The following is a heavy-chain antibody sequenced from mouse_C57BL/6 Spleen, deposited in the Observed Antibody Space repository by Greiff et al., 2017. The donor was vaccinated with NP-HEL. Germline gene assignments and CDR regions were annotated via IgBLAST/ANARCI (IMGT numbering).Heavy chain of an antibody. D-gene: IGHD2-13*01. J-gene: IGHJ4*01. V-gene: IGHV1-80*01. CDR1: GYAFSSYW. CDR3: ARRVTGPYAMDY. Sequence: VKLMESGAELVKPGASVKISCKASGYAFSSYWMNWVKQRPGKGLEWIGQIYPGDGDTNYNGKFKGKATLTADNSSSTAYMQLSSLTSEDSAVYFCARRVTGPYAMDYWGQGTSVTVSS. CDR2: IYPGDGDT.